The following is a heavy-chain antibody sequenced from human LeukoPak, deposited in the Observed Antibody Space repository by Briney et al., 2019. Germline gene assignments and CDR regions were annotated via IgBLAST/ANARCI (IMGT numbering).Heavy chain of an antibody. Sequence: GESLKISCKGSGYSFTSYWIGWVRQMPGKGLEWMGIIYPSDSDTRYSPSFQGQVIISADKSITTAYLQWSSLRASDTAMYYCARPANRGDAFDIWGQGTMVTVSS. CDR3: ARPANRGDAFDI. V-gene: IGHV5-51*01. J-gene: IGHJ3*02. D-gene: IGHD2/OR15-2a*01. CDR2: IYPSDSDT. CDR1: GYSFTSYW.